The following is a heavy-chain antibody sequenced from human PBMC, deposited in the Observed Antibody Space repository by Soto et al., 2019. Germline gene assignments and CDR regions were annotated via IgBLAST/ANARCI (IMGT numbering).Heavy chain of an antibody. Sequence: QVQLQQWGAGLLKPSETLPLTCVVYGGSFSGYYWSWVRQPPGKGLGWIGEINHSGSTNYNPSLKSRVTISIDTSKNQFSLKLSSVTAADMAVYYCTRYDTSGSNYWGQGTLVTVSS. V-gene: IGHV4-34*01. CDR3: TRYDTSGSNY. CDR1: GGSFSGYY. CDR2: INHSGST. J-gene: IGHJ4*02. D-gene: IGHD6-25*01.